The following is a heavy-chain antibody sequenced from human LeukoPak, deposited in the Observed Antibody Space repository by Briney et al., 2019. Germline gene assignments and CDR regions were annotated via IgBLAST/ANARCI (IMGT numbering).Heavy chain of an antibody. D-gene: IGHD5-18*01. CDR3: AKDPRGYSYGSIDY. Sequence: GGPLRLSCAASGFAFSSYGMHWVRQAPGKGLEWVAVISYDGSNKYYADSVKGRFTISRDNSKNTLYLQMNSLRAEDTAVYYCAKDPRGYSYGSIDYWGQGTLVTVSS. CDR2: ISYDGSNK. CDR1: GFAFSSYG. V-gene: IGHV3-30*18. J-gene: IGHJ4*02.